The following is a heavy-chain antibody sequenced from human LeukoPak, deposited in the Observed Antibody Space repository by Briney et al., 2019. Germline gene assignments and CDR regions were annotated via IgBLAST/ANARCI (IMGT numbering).Heavy chain of an antibody. Sequence: ASVKVSCKASGYTFTGYYMHWVRQAPGQALEWMGWINPNSGGTNYAQKFQGRVTMTRDTSISTAYMELSRLRSDDTAVYYCARIPIVVAPAGDYWGQGTLVTVSS. CDR2: INPNSGGT. CDR1: GYTFTGYY. CDR3: ARIPIVVAPAGDY. V-gene: IGHV1-2*02. J-gene: IGHJ4*02. D-gene: IGHD2-2*01.